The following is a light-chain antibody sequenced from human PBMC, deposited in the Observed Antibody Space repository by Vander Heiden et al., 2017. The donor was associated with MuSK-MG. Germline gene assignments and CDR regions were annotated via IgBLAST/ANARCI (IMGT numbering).Light chain of an antibody. J-gene: IGKJ4*01. CDR1: QGIRND. Sequence: AIQMTQSPSSLSASVGDRVTITCRASQGIRNDLGWYQQKPGKAPKLLNYAASSLQSAVPSRFSGSGSGSDFTLTISSLQPEAFATYYCRQDDNSPLTFGGGTKVEIK. V-gene: IGKV1-6*01. CDR3: RQDDNSPLT. CDR2: AAS.